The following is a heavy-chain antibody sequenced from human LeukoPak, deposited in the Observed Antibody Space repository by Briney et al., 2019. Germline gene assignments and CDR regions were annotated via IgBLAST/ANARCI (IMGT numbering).Heavy chain of an antibody. CDR1: GFIFDDYA. CDR2: ISSNSGGI. CDR3: ARRNYDILTGQKQYYYYYYMGV. J-gene: IGHJ6*03. V-gene: IGHV3-9*01. Sequence: GGSLRLSCAAPGFIFDDYAMHWVRQAPGKGLEWVSGISSNSGGIGYADSVQGRFTISRDNAKNSLYLQMNSLRAEDTAVYYCARRNYDILTGQKQYYYYYYMGVWGKGTTVTISS. D-gene: IGHD3-9*01.